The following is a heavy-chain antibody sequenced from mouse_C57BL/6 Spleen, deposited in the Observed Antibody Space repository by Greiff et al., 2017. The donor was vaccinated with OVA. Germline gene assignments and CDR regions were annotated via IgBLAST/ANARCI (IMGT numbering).Heavy chain of an antibody. Sequence: VKLQQPGAELVRPGSSVKLSCKASGYTFTSYWMHWVKQRPIQGLEWIGNIDPSDSETHYNQKFKDKATLTVDKSSSTAYMQLSSLTSEDSAVYYCARWGYYWYFDVWGTGTTVTVSS. CDR3: ARWGYYWYFDV. CDR1: GYTFTSYW. J-gene: IGHJ1*03. V-gene: IGHV1-52*01. D-gene: IGHD2-2*01. CDR2: IDPSDSET.